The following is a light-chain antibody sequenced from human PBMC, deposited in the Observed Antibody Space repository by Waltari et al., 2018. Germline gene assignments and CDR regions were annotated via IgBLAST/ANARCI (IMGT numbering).Light chain of an antibody. J-gene: IGLJ2*01. CDR1: SIAVGTYNL. CDR3: CSYAGSAISV. CDR2: DVN. Sequence: QSALTQTATVSGSPGQSITISCPGTSIAVGTYNLVSWYQQHPGKAPTLIIYDVNKRPSGVSNRFSGSKSGNTASLTISGLQAADEADYYCCSYAGSAISVFGGGTKLTVL. V-gene: IGLV2-23*02.